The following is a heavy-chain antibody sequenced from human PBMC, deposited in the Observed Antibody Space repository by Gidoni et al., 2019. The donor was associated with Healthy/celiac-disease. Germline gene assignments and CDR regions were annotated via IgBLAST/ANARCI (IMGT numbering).Heavy chain of an antibody. D-gene: IGHD3-22*01. J-gene: IGHJ4*02. CDR2: LSYDGSHN. CDR3: AKMDYYDSSGYSYEAHAY. Sequence: QGQLVESGGGGVQPGRYRRLSCAASGFTVGSYGRHWVRQAPGKGLGWVAVLSYDGSHNSYSDSVTGRFTISRDYSTPTLYLQMTSLRAEDPAVYYCAKMDYYDSSGYSYEAHAYWGQGTLVTVSS. V-gene: IGHV3-30*18. CDR1: GFTVGSYG.